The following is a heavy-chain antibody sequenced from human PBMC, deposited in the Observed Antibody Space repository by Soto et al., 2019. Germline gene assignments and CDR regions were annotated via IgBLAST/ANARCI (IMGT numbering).Heavy chain of an antibody. V-gene: IGHV4-61*01. CDR2: IYYSGTT. Sequence: SETLSLTCTVSGGSISDDTYYWGWIRQPPGKGLEWIGYIYYSGTTYYNPSLKSRVTISVDTSKNQFSLKLSSVTAADTAVYYCARLYYDFWSGYYDYYYYGMDVWGQGTTVTVSS. D-gene: IGHD3-3*01. J-gene: IGHJ6*02. CDR1: GGSISDDTYY. CDR3: ARLYYDFWSGYYDYYYYGMDV.